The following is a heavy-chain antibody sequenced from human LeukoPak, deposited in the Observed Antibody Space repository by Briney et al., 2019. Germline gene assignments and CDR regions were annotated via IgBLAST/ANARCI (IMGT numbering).Heavy chain of an antibody. CDR3: ARVRASSPSVNSDYYYYYMDV. V-gene: IGHV1-69*01. CDR2: IIPIFGTA. CDR1: GGTFSSYA. D-gene: IGHD6-13*01. Sequence: SVKVSCKASGGTFSSYAISWVRQAPGQGLEWMGGIIPIFGTANYAQKFQGRVTITADESTSTAYMELSSLRSEDTAVYYCARVRASSPSVNSDYYYYYMDVWGKGATVTVSS. J-gene: IGHJ6*03.